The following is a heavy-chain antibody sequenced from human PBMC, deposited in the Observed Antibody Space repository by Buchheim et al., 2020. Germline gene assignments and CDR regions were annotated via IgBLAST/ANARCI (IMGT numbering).Heavy chain of an antibody. CDR3: ARGVSVAGAVYHMDV. CDR2: HYSSGST. CDR1: GGSISSGSYY. Sequence: QVQLQESGPGLVKPSQTLSLTCTVSGGSISSGSYYWSWIRQPAGKGLEWIGRHYSSGSTEYNPSLTSRVTISVDTSKNQFSLTLTSVTAADTAVYYCARGVSVAGAVYHMDVWGQGTT. V-gene: IGHV4-61*02. D-gene: IGHD6-19*01. J-gene: IGHJ6*02.